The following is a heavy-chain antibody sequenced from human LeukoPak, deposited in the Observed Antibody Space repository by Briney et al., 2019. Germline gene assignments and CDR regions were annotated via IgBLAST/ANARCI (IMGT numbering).Heavy chain of an antibody. CDR1: GDSISSSTSY. CDR2: IYYTGST. V-gene: IGHV4-39*01. CDR3: ARHEGIVATIRWLDP. Sequence: PSETLSLTCTVSGDSISSSTSYWAWIRQPPGEGLEWIGSIYYTGSTHYIPSLKSRVTISLDTSKNQFSLKMSSVAAADTAVYYCARHEGIVATIRWLDPWGQGTLVTVSS. J-gene: IGHJ5*02. D-gene: IGHD5-12*01.